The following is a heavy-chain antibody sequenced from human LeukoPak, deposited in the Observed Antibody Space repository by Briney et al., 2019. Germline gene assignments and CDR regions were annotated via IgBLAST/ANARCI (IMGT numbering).Heavy chain of an antibody. CDR1: GFTFSTYW. Sequence: GGSLRLSCAASGFTFSTYWMTWVRQAPGKGLELVANINQDGREKYYVDSVKGRFTISRDNAKNSLYLQMNSLRAEDTAVYYCARRGSSWYAAVYWGQGTLVTVSS. V-gene: IGHV3-7*02. D-gene: IGHD6-13*01. J-gene: IGHJ4*02. CDR3: ARRGSSWYAAVY. CDR2: INQDGREK.